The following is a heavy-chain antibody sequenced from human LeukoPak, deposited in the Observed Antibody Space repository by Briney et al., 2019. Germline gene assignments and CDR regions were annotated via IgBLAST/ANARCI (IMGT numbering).Heavy chain of an antibody. J-gene: IGHJ4*02. CDR1: GFTFSSYA. CDR2: ISSSSSYI. Sequence: GGSLRLSCAASGFTFSSYAMSWVRQAPGKGLEWVSSISSSSSYIYYADSVKGRFTISRDNSKNTLYLQMNSLRAEDTAVYYCARDFSGSYYRYFDYWGQGTLVTVSS. D-gene: IGHD1-26*01. V-gene: IGHV3-21*01. CDR3: ARDFSGSYYRYFDY.